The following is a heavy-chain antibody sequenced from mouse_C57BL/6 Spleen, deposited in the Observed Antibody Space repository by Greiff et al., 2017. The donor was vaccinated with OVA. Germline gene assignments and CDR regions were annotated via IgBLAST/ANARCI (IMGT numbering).Heavy chain of an antibody. Sequence: VQLQQPGAELVKPGASVTLSCKASGYTFTSYGMHWVKQTPGQGLEWIGMIHPNSGSTNYNEKFKSKATLTVDKSSSTAYMQLSSLTSEDSAVYYCARYPDENAMDYWGQGTSVTVSS. V-gene: IGHV1-64*01. CDR3: ARYPDENAMDY. D-gene: IGHD2-3*01. J-gene: IGHJ4*01. CDR2: IHPNSGST. CDR1: GYTFTSYG.